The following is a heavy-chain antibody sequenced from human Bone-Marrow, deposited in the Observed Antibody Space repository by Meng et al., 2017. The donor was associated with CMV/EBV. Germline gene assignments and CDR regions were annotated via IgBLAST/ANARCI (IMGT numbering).Heavy chain of an antibody. CDR3: ARVGSSTAFDFDN. J-gene: IGHJ4*02. CDR2: IYYSGST. D-gene: IGHD2-2*01. V-gene: IGHV4-61*01. Sequence: SETLSLTCTVSGGSISSDNYYWSWIRQHPGKGLEWIGYIYYSGSTNYSPSLKSRVTISLDTSKNQFSLRLSSVTAADTAVYYCARVGSSTAFDFDNWGQGTLVTVSS. CDR1: GGSISSDNYY.